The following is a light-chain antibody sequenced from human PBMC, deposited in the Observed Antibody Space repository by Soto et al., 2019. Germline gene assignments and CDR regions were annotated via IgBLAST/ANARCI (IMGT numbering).Light chain of an antibody. Sequence: QSALTQPASVSGSPGQSITISCTGTTSDIGGNQYVSWYQQHPGKAPQLIIDEVYNRPSGVSNRFSVSKSGNTASLTISGLQAEDEADYYCSSYTPTTWVFGGGTKVTVL. J-gene: IGLJ3*02. CDR1: TSDIGGNQY. V-gene: IGLV2-14*01. CDR2: EVY. CDR3: SSYTPTTWV.